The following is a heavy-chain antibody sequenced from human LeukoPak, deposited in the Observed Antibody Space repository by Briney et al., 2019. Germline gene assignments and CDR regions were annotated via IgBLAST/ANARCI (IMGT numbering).Heavy chain of an antibody. CDR2: ISSSSSTI. D-gene: IGHD6-19*01. CDR1: GFTFSSYS. CDR3: ARGDEQWLVAY. V-gene: IGHV3-48*01. J-gene: IGHJ4*02. Sequence: GGSLRLSCAASGFTFSSYSMNWVRQAPGKGLEWVSYISSSSSTIYYADSVKGRFTISRDNSKNTLYLQMNSLRAEDTAVYYCARGDEQWLVAYWGQGTLVTVSS.